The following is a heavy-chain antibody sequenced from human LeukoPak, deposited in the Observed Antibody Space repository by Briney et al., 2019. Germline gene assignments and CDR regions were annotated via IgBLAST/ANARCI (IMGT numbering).Heavy chain of an antibody. Sequence: SETLSLTCTVSGGSISSYYWSWIRQPPGKGLEWIGYIYYSGSTNYNPSLKSRVTISVDTSKNQFSLKLSSVTAADTAVYYCARPRRYCSGGSCYIRAFDIWGQGTMVTVSS. CDR1: GGSISSYY. D-gene: IGHD2-15*01. J-gene: IGHJ3*02. CDR2: IYYSGST. CDR3: ARPRRYCSGGSCYIRAFDI. V-gene: IGHV4-59*08.